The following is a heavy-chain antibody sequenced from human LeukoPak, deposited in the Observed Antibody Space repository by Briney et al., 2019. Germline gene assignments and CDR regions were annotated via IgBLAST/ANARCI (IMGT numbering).Heavy chain of an antibody. CDR2: IYFSGST. V-gene: IGHV4-39*07. CDR1: GASISNSDYY. D-gene: IGHD6-13*01. CDR3: ARRPGYSSSWYKNFDY. Sequence: SETLSLTCTVSGASISNSDYYWGWIRQPPGKGLEWVGNIYFSGSTYYSPSLRSRVTISIDTSKNQFSLNLSSVTAADTAVYYCARRPGYSSSWYKNFDYWGQGTLVTVSS. J-gene: IGHJ4*02.